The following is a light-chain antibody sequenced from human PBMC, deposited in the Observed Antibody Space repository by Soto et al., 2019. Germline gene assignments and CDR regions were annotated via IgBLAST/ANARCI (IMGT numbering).Light chain of an antibody. J-gene: IGKJ4*01. CDR1: QSVSSSY. Sequence: EIVLTQSPGTLSLSPGERATLSCRASQSVSSSYLAWYQQKPGQAPRLLIYGASSRATGIPDRFSGSGSGTDFTLTISRLAPEDFAVYYCQQYRTFGGGTKVEIK. CDR2: GAS. CDR3: QQYRT. V-gene: IGKV3-20*01.